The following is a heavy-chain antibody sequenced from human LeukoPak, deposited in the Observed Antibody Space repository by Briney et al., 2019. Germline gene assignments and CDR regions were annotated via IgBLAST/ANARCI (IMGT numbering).Heavy chain of an antibody. V-gene: IGHV4-59*01. CDR3: ARRVHVRSLDAFDI. D-gene: IGHD2-8*01. CDR1: GGSISSYY. CDR2: IYDSGST. Sequence: SGTLSPTFTVSGGSISSYYWGWIRQPPGEGLEWVGYIYDSGSTNYNPSLKSRVTISVDTSKNQFSLKLSSVTAADTAVYYCARRVHVRSLDAFDIWGRGTMVTVSS. J-gene: IGHJ3*02.